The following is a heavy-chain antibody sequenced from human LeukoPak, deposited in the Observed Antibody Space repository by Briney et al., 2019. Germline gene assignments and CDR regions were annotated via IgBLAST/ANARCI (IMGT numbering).Heavy chain of an antibody. Sequence: GGSLRLSCAASGLTFTDFWMNWVRLAPGRGLEWLANIKPDGNEKYYVDSVKGRFAISRDNAKNKVYLEMNSLRAEDTGVYYCSGRDSSRSPRAYWGQGTLVSVSS. CDR3: SGRDSSRSPRAY. D-gene: IGHD2-2*01. J-gene: IGHJ4*02. CDR1: GLTFTDFW. CDR2: IKPDGNEK. V-gene: IGHV3-7*01.